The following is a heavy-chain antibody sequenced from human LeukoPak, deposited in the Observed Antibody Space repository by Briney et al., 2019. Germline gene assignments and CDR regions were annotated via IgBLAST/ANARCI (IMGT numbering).Heavy chain of an antibody. Sequence: SETLSLTCTVSGGSISSSSYYWGWIRQPPGKGLEWIGSIYYSGSTYYNPPLKSRVTISVDTSKHQFSLKLSSVTAADTAVYYCASAHSRYCSSTSCYRTHAFDIWGQGTMVTVSS. CDR2: IYYSGST. D-gene: IGHD2-2*01. J-gene: IGHJ3*02. V-gene: IGHV4-39*01. CDR1: GGSISSSSYY. CDR3: ASAHSRYCSSTSCYRTHAFDI.